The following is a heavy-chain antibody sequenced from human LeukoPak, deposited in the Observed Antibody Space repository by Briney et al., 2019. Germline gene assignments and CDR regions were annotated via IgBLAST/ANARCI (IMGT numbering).Heavy chain of an antibody. CDR1: GFTFSSYS. J-gene: IGHJ4*02. V-gene: IGHV3-21*04. CDR2: ISSSSSYI. D-gene: IGHD1-26*01. Sequence: GGSLRLSCAASGFTFSSYSMNWVRQAPGKGLEWVSLISSSSSYIYYADSVKGRFTISRDNAKNSLYLQMNSLRAEDTALYYCARESYSGSYFAYWGQGTLVTVSS. CDR3: ARESYSGSYFAY.